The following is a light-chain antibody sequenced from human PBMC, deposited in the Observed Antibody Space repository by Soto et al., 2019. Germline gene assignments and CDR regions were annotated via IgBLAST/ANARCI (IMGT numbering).Light chain of an antibody. J-gene: IGLJ1*01. V-gene: IGLV2-14*01. Sequence: QSVLTQPASLSGSPGQSITISCTGTSSDVGGYNSVSWYQKHPGKAPKLMNYKVSNRPSGVSKHFSGSKSGNTASLTISGLQAEDEADYYCSSYTSSSTYIFGTGTKVTVL. CDR2: KVS. CDR3: SSYTSSSTYI. CDR1: SSDVGGYNS.